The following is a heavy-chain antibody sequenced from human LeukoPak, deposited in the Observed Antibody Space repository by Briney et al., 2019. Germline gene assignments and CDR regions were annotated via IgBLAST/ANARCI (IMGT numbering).Heavy chain of an antibody. CDR1: GGSISSYY. D-gene: IGHD3-22*01. V-gene: IGHV4-4*07. Sequence: SETLSLTCTVSGGSISSYYWSWIRQPAGKGLEWIGRIYSSGSTDYNPSLKSRVTMSVDTSKNKFSLKLSSVTAADTAVYYCARRRASYSDSSGYYYGGWFDPWGQGTLVTVSS. CDR2: IYSSGST. CDR3: ARRRASYSDSSGYYYGGWFDP. J-gene: IGHJ5*02.